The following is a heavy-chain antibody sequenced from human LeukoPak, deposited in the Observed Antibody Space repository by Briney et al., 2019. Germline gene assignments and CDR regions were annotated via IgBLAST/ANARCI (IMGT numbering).Heavy chain of an antibody. CDR3: ARLRYYGSGSYGAVDY. Sequence: GASVKVSCKASGYTFTGYYMHWVRQAPGQGLEWMGWINPNSGGTNYAQKFQGRVTITADKSTSTAYMELSSLRSEDTAVYYCARLRYYGSGSYGAVDYWGQGTLVTVSS. CDR1: GYTFTGYY. J-gene: IGHJ4*02. CDR2: INPNSGGT. D-gene: IGHD3-10*01. V-gene: IGHV1-2*02.